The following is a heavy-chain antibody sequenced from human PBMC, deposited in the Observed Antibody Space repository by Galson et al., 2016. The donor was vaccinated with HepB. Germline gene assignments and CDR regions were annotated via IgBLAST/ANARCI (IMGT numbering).Heavy chain of an antibody. CDR2: IYGSGST. J-gene: IGHJ4*02. Sequence: SETLSLTCTVSGDSISSSSFYCAWIRQPPGKGLEWIGSIYGSGSTHYNPSLKSRLTISVDTSKNQFSLKLSSVIATDTAVCYCARRTCSGGSCYFGSWGQGTLVTVSS. CDR1: GDSISSSSFY. V-gene: IGHV4-39*01. D-gene: IGHD2-15*01. CDR3: ARRTCSGGSCYFGS.